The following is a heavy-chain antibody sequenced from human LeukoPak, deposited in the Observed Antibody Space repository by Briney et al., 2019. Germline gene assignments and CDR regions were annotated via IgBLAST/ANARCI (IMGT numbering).Heavy chain of an antibody. J-gene: IGHJ4*02. CDR3: TRGGADLGDYLEY. V-gene: IGHV3-74*01. CDR2: INSEGTDT. Sequence: GGSLRLSCAASGFTFSKYWMHWVRQPPGKGLVWFSRINSEGTDTAYADSAKGRFTISRDNAKNTLFLQMKSLRVEDTAVYYCTRGGADLGDYLEYWGQGILVTVSS. D-gene: IGHD4-17*01. CDR1: GFTFSKYW.